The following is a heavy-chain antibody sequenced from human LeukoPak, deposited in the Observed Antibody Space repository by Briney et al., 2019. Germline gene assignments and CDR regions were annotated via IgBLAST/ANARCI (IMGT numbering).Heavy chain of an antibody. Sequence: PGGSLRLSCAASGFTFSSYSMNWVRQAPGKGLEWVSSISSNSSYIYYADSVKGRFTISRDNAKNSLYLQMNSLRAEDTAVYYCARGTMVRGVIAYWGQGTLVTVSS. V-gene: IGHV3-21*01. CDR2: ISSNSSYI. J-gene: IGHJ4*02. CDR3: ARGTMVRGVIAY. D-gene: IGHD3-10*01. CDR1: GFTFSSYS.